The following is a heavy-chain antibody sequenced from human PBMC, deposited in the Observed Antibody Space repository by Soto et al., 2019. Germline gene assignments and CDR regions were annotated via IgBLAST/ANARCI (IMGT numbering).Heavy chain of an antibody. CDR2: MYNTGST. CDR1: GGSISGYY. J-gene: IGHJ4*02. CDR3: ERGPPLL. Sequence: SGTLALTCTVSGGSISGYYWSWIRQPPGKGLEWIGYMYNTGSTVYNPSFKSRVTISVDTSKNQFSLKLNSVTAADTAVYYCERGPPLLWGQGTLVTVSS. V-gene: IGHV4-59*01.